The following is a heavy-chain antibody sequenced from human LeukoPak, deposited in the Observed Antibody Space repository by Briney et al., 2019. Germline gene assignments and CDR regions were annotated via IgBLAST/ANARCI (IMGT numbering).Heavy chain of an antibody. CDR3: ARDLDGYDFWIPD. CDR1: GLTFSSYG. V-gene: IGHV3-30*02. J-gene: IGHJ4*02. D-gene: IGHD3-3*01. CDR2: IRYDGSNK. Sequence: GGSLRLSCAASGLTFSSYGLHWVRQAPGKGLEWVAFIRYDGSNKYYADSVKGRFTISRDNAKNTLYLQMNSLRAEDTAVYYCARDLDGYDFWIPDWGQGTLVTVSS.